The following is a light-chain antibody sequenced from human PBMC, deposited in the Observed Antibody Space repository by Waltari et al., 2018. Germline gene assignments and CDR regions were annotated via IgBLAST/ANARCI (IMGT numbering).Light chain of an antibody. J-gene: IGLJ1*01. CDR3: SSYTTNRHYV. CDR1: NSDVGAYDY. V-gene: IGLV2-14*01. Sequence: QSDLTQPASVSGSPGQSITISCTGTNSDVGAYDYVSWYQQYPGKAPKLVIFEFSSRPSGASGRFSGSKSGNTASLIISHLQAEDEADYYCSSYTTNRHYVFGAGTKVTVL. CDR2: EFS.